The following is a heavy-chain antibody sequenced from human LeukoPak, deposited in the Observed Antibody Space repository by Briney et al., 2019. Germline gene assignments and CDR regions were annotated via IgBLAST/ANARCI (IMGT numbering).Heavy chain of an antibody. CDR2: ISVYNGNT. CDR3: ARGRGYCSSTSCYFRAFDI. J-gene: IGHJ3*02. D-gene: IGHD2-2*01. Sequence: ASVKVSCKASGYTFTSYGISWVRQAPGQGLEWMGWISVYNGNTNYAQKLQGRVTMTTDTSTSTAYMELRSLRSDDTAVYYCARGRGYCSSTSCYFRAFDIWGQGTMVTVSS. CDR1: GYTFTSYG. V-gene: IGHV1-18*01.